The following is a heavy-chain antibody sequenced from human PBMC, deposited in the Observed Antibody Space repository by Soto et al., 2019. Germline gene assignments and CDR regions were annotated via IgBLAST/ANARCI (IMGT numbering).Heavy chain of an antibody. D-gene: IGHD3-3*01. Sequence: ASVKVSCKASGGTFSSYAISWVRQAPGQGLEWMGGIIPIFGTANYAQKFQGRVTITADESTSTAYMELSSLRSEDTAVYYCARAXITIFGVVNYYYYGMDVWGQGTTVTVSS. J-gene: IGHJ6*02. CDR1: GGTFSSYA. CDR3: ARAXITIFGVVNYYYYGMDV. CDR2: IIPIFGTA. V-gene: IGHV1-69*13.